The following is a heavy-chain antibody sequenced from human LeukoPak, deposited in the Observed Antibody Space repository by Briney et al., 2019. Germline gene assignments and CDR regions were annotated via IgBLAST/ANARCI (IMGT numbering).Heavy chain of an antibody. V-gene: IGHV1-8*01. CDR1: GYTFTSYD. Sequence: PGASVKVSCKASGYTFTSYDINWVRQATGQGLEWMGWMNPNSGNTGYAQKFQGRVTMTRNTSISTAYMELSSLRSEDTAVYYCARGYSDFWSGYGYFDYWGQGTLVTVSS. D-gene: IGHD3-3*02. CDR2: MNPNSGNT. J-gene: IGHJ4*02. CDR3: ARGYSDFWSGYGYFDY.